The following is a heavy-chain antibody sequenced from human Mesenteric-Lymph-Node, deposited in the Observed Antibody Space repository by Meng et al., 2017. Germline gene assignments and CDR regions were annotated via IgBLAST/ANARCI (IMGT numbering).Heavy chain of an antibody. V-gene: IGHV2-5*01. J-gene: IGHJ4*02. D-gene: IGHD5-18*01. CDR1: GFSRSTSGVG. CDR2: IYWYDDK. Sequence: QIPLKESGRTLLTSTQTLLLTSTFSGFSRSTSGVGVAWIRQPPGKALDWLALIYWYDDKPYSPPLKSRLTVTKDTSKNQVALTMTNMDPVDTSTYYCAHNRRGYSYALDYWGQGTLVTVSS. CDR3: AHNRRGYSYALDY.